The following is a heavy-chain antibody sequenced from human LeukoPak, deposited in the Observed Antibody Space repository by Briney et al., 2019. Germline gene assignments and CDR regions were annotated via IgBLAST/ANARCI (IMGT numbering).Heavy chain of an antibody. CDR3: ARLGITGHPPQIPSNIVVVPAASFDY. Sequence: SVKVSCNASGGTFSSYAISWVRQAPGQGLEWMGGIIPIFGTANYAQKFQGRVTITADESTSTAYMELSSLRSEDTAVYYCARLGITGHPPQIPSNIVVVPAASFDYWGQGTLVTVSS. J-gene: IGHJ4*02. D-gene: IGHD2-2*01. V-gene: IGHV1-69*13. CDR1: GGTFSSYA. CDR2: IIPIFGTA.